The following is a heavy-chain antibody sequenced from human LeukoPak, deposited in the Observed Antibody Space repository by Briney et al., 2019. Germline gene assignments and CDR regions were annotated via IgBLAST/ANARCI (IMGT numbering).Heavy chain of an antibody. J-gene: IGHJ4*02. CDR2: ISSSGSTI. CDR1: GFTFSDYY. V-gene: IGHV3-11*01. Sequence: GGSLRLSCAASGFTFSDYYMSWIRQAPGKGLEWVSYISSSGSTIYYADSVKGRFTISRDNAKNSLYLQMNSLRAEDTAVYYCAKATGDGSNRWANYWGQGTLVTVSS. CDR3: AKATGDGSNRWANY. D-gene: IGHD5-24*01.